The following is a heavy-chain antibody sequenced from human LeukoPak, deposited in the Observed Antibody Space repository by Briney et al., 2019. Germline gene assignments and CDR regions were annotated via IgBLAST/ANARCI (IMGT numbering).Heavy chain of an antibody. Sequence: ASVKVSCKASGYTFTGYYMHWVRQAPGQGLEWMGWINPNSGGTNYAQKFQGRVTMTRDTSISTAYMELSSLRSEDTAVYYCAREKSEVGSLDYWGQGTLVTVSS. CDR2: INPNSGGT. J-gene: IGHJ4*02. CDR1: GYTFTGYY. D-gene: IGHD3-10*01. V-gene: IGHV1-2*02. CDR3: AREKSEVGSLDY.